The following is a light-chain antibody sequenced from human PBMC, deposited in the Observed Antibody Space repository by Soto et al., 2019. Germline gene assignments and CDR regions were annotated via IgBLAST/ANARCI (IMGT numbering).Light chain of an antibody. V-gene: IGLV2-14*01. CDR3: SSYTTSTTRV. J-gene: IGLJ3*02. Sequence: QSALTQPASVSGSPGQSITISCTGTSSDVGYYNYVSWYQQHPGKAPKLMIYEVSNWPSGVSNRFSGSKSGNTASLTISGLQAEDEADYYCSSYTTSTTRVFGGGTKLTVL. CDR1: SSDVGYYNY. CDR2: EVS.